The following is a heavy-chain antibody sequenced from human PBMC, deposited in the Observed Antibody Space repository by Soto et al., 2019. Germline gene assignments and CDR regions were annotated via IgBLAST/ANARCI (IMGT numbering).Heavy chain of an antibody. J-gene: IGHJ4*02. Sequence: GGSLRLSCTVSGFTFSSWTMNWVRQAPGKGLEWVSSISTSSTYIYYADSVKGRFTISRDNAKDSLYLNMNNLRADDTAVYYCAKGGTHFDYWGQGTLVTVSS. CDR3: AKGGTHFDY. CDR1: GFTFSSWT. D-gene: IGHD1-1*01. CDR2: ISTSSTYI. V-gene: IGHV3-21*01.